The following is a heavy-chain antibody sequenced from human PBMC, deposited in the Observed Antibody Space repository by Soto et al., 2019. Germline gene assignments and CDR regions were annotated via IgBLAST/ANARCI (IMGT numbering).Heavy chain of an antibody. CDR2: ISGSGGST. D-gene: IGHD6-13*01. V-gene: IGHV3-23*01. CDR3: AKAKDSSSWYPVYFQH. CDR1: GFTFSSYA. Sequence: EVQLLESGGGLVQPGGSLRLSCAASGFTFSSYAMSWVRQAPGKGLEWVSAISGSGGSTYYAASGKGRFTISRDNSKNTLYLQMNSLRAEDTAVYYCAKAKDSSSWYPVYFQHWGQGTLVTVSS. J-gene: IGHJ1*01.